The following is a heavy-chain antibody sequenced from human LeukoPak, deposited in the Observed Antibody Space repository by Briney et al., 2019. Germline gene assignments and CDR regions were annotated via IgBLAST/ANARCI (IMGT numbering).Heavy chain of an antibody. CDR2: ISSSSSYI. CDR1: GFTFSSYS. Sequence: PGGSLRLSCAASGFTFSSYSMNWVRQAPGKGLEWVSSISSSSSYIYYADSVKGRFTISRDNAKNSLYLQMNSLRAEDTAVYYCARAPAAVAGPPFDYWGQGTLVTVSS. J-gene: IGHJ4*02. D-gene: IGHD6-19*01. CDR3: ARAPAAVAGPPFDY. V-gene: IGHV3-21*01.